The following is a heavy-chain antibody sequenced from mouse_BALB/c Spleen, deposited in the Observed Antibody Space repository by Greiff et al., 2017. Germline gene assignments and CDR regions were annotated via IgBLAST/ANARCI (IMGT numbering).Heavy chain of an antibody. CDR2: VNPNNGGT. J-gene: IGHJ1*01. CDR3: ARITTATFYWYFDV. CDR1: GYSFTGYY. V-gene: IGHV1-26*01. Sequence: VHVKQSGPDLVKPGASVKISCKASGYSFTGYYMHWVKQSHGKSLEWIGRVNPNNGGTSYNQKFKGKAILTVDKSSSTAYMELRSLTSEDSAVYYCARITTATFYWYFDVWGAGTTVTVSS. D-gene: IGHD1-2*01.